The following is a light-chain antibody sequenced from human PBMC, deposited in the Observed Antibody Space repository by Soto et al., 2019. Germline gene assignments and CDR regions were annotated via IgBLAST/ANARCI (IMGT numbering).Light chain of an antibody. CDR3: QQRNNWPPIT. J-gene: IGKJ5*01. CDR1: HSVSSN. CDR2: DAS. Sequence: EIVLTQSPGTLSLSPGDIATISFRASHSVSSNLAWYQQKPGQAPRLLIYDASNRATGIPARFSGSGSGTDFTLTISSLEPEDFAVYYCQQRNNWPPITFGQGTRLEIK. V-gene: IGKV3-11*01.